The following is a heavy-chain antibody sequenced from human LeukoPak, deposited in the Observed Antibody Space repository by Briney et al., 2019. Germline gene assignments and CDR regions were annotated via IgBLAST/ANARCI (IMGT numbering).Heavy chain of an antibody. CDR3: ARAGYYDFWSGSPYYYYGMDV. V-gene: IGHV1-46*01. J-gene: IGHJ6*02. CDR1: GYTYTSYY. CDR2: INPSGGST. D-gene: IGHD3-3*01. Sequence: ASVKVSCKASGYTYTSYYMHWVRQAPGQGLEWMGIINPSGGSTSYAQKLQGRVTMTRDTSTSTVYMELSSLRSEDTAVYYCARAGYYDFWSGSPYYYYGMDVWGQGTTVTVSS.